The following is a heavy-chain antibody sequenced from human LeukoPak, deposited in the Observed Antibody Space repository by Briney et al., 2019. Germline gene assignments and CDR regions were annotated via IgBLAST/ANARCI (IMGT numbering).Heavy chain of an antibody. Sequence: SETPSLTCTVSGGSISSSNYYWGWIRRPPRRGLEWIRSIYYSGRTYYNPSLKSRVTISVDTSKNRFSLKLSSVTAADTAVYYCARHGIYPDSTLPLDYWGQGTLVTVSS. CDR3: ARHGIYPDSTLPLDY. J-gene: IGHJ4*02. CDR2: IYYSGRT. D-gene: IGHD2/OR15-2a*01. CDR1: GGSISSSNYY. V-gene: IGHV4-39*01.